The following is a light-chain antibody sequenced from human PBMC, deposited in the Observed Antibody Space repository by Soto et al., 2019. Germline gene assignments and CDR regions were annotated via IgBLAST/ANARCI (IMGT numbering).Light chain of an antibody. CDR2: GAS. V-gene: IGKV3-20*01. J-gene: IGKJ4*01. Sequence: EIVLTQSPGALSLSPGERGTLSCRASHSVTNNYLAWYQHKPGQAPRLLIHGASSRAIGVPDRFSGSGSATDFTLTISRLEPEDFAVYFCQQYSSLPLTFGGGTKVEIK. CDR1: HSVTNNY. CDR3: QQYSSLPLT.